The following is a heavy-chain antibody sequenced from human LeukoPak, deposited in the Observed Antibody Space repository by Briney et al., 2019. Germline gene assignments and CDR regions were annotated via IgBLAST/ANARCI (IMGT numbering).Heavy chain of an antibody. CDR2: INPNSGGT. Sequence: GGSLRLSCAASGFTFDDYAMHWVRQAPGQGLEWMGWINPNSGGTNYAQKFQGRVTMTRGTSISTAYMELSRLRSDDTAVYYCARGPADYGSGSYHYYYMDVWGKGTTVTVSS. CDR3: ARGPADYGSGSYHYYYMDV. CDR1: GFTFDDYA. D-gene: IGHD3-10*01. V-gene: IGHV1-2*02. J-gene: IGHJ6*03.